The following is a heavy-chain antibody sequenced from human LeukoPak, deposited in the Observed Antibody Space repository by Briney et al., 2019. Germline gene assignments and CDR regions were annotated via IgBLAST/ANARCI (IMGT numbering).Heavy chain of an antibody. V-gene: IGHV3-23*01. CDR2: ISGSGSST. Sequence: GGSLRLSCAASGFTFSGFGMTWVRQAPGKGLKWVSGISGSGSSTYYADSVKGRFTISRDNSKNTLYLQMNSLRADDTAVYYCAKDRSDVFDIWGQGTMVTVSS. CDR1: GFTFSGFG. CDR3: AKDRSDVFDI. J-gene: IGHJ3*02.